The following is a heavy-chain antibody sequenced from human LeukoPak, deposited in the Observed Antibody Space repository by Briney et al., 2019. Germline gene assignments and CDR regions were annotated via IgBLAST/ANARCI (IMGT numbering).Heavy chain of an antibody. CDR1: GYTFTSYD. D-gene: IGHD3-3*01. CDR2: MNPNSGNT. Sequence: ASVKVSCKASGYTFTSYDINWVRQATGQGLEWMGWMNPNSGNTGYAQKFQGRVTMTRNTSIGTAYMELSSLRSEDTAVYYCARLTANTIFGVVIIRSFDYWGQGTLVTASS. V-gene: IGHV1-8*01. J-gene: IGHJ4*02. CDR3: ARLTANTIFGVVIIRSFDY.